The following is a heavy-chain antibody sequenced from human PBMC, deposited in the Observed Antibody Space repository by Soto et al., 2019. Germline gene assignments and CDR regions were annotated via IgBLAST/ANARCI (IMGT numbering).Heavy chain of an antibody. Sequence: SETLSLTCTVSDGYISSYYWSWIRQPPGKGLEWIGYIYYSGSTNYNPSLKSRVTMSVDTSKNQFSLKLSSVTAADTAVYYCARVIGYCGGDCYSDAFDIWGQGTMVTVSS. CDR2: IYYSGST. J-gene: IGHJ3*02. CDR1: DGYISSYY. V-gene: IGHV4-59*01. CDR3: ARVIGYCGGDCYSDAFDI. D-gene: IGHD2-21*02.